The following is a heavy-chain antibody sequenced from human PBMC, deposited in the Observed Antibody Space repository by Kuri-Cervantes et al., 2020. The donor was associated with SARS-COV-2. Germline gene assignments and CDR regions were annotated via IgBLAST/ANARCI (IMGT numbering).Heavy chain of an antibody. CDR1: GYTFTSYG. CDR2: ISAYNGNT. J-gene: IGHJ5*02. V-gene: IGHV1-18*01. Sequence: ASVKVSCKASGYTFTSYGISWVRQAPGQGLEWMGWISAYNGNTNYAQKLQGRVTMTTDTSTSTAYMELRSLRSDDTAVYYCARVGIVVVVAAIPDWFDPRGQGTLVTVSS. D-gene: IGHD2-15*01. CDR3: ARVGIVVVVAAIPDWFDP.